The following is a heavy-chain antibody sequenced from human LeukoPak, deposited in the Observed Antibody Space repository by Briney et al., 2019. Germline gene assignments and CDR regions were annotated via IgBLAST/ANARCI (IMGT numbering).Heavy chain of an antibody. D-gene: IGHD6-13*01. CDR2: INPNSGGT. CDR1: GYTFTGYY. J-gene: IGHJ4*02. V-gene: IGHV1-2*06. CDR3: DRDQAAAGKGDY. Sequence: VASVKVSCKASGYTFTGYYMHWVRQAPGQGLGWMGRINPNSGGTNYAQKFQGRGTITRDTSISTAYIELSRLRSRDRAGYYGDRDQAAAGKGDYWGQGTLVTVSS.